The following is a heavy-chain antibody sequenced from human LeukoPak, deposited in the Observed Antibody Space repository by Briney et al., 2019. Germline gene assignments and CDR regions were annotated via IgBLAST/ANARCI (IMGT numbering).Heavy chain of an antibody. CDR1: GFTFSSYS. CDR3: AREHYYYYYMDV. Sequence: PGGSLRLSCAASGFTFSSYSMNWVRQAPGKGLEWVSYISSSSSIIYYADSVKGRFTISRDNAKNSLYLQMNSLRAEDTAVYYCAREHYYYYYMDVWGKGTTVTVSS. J-gene: IGHJ6*03. CDR2: ISSSSSII. V-gene: IGHV3-48*01.